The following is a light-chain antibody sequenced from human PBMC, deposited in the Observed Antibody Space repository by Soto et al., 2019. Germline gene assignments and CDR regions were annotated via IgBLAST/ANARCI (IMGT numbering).Light chain of an antibody. CDR1: TGAVTSGHY. V-gene: IGLV7-46*01. J-gene: IGLJ2*01. Sequence: QAVVTQEPSLTASPGGTVTLTCGSSTGAVTSGHYPYWFQQKPGQAPRTLIYDTSNKHSWTPARFSGSLLGGKAALTLSGAQPEDEAEYYCLLSYSGARPYVVFGGGTKVTVL. CDR3: LLSYSGARPYVV. CDR2: DTS.